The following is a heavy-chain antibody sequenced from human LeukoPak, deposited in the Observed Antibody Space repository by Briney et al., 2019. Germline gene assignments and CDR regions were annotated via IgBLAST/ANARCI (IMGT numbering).Heavy chain of an antibody. D-gene: IGHD3-22*01. CDR3: AKDHYDSSGYYYPFDY. CDR2: ISYDGSNK. Sequence: GGSLRLSCAASGFTFSSYGMHWVRQAPGKGLEWVAVISYDGSNKYYADSVKGRFTISRDNSKNTLYLQMNSLRAEDTAVYYCAKDHYDSSGYYYPFDYWGREPWSPSPQ. V-gene: IGHV3-30*18. J-gene: IGHJ4*02. CDR1: GFTFSSYG.